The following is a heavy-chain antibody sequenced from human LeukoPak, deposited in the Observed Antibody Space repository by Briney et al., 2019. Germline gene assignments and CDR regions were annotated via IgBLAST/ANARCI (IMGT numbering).Heavy chain of an antibody. CDR2: IQFDGSNI. Sequence: GGSLRLSCAASGFTFSSYAMHWVRQAPGKGLECVAFIQFDGSNIYYSGPVKGRFTISRDNSKNTLYLQMNSLRAEDTAVYFCATHCSGTSCHRDYWGQGTLVTVSS. D-gene: IGHD2-2*01. V-gene: IGHV3-30*02. CDR3: ATHCSGTSCHRDY. J-gene: IGHJ4*02. CDR1: GFTFSSYA.